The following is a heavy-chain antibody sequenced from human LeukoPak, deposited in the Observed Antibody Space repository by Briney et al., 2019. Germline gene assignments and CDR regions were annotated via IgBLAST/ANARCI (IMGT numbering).Heavy chain of an antibody. CDR1: GFTFSSYS. CDR2: ISSSSSTI. V-gene: IGHV3-48*01. D-gene: IGHD4-17*01. CDR3: AKGADDYGDYIYYYYMDV. Sequence: GGSLRLSCAASGFTFSSYSMNWVRQAPGKGLEWVSYISSSSSTIYYADSVKGRFTISRDNAKNSLYLQMNSLRAEDTAVYYCAKGADDYGDYIYYYYMDVWGKGTTVTISS. J-gene: IGHJ6*03.